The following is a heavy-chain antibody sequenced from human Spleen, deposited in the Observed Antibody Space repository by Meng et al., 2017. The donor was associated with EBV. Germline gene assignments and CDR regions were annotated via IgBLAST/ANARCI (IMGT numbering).Heavy chain of an antibody. V-gene: IGHV1-69*01. CDR1: GGSFNDYV. D-gene: IGHD3-9*01. CDR3: TRGSFDVSIGDYFEY. J-gene: IGHJ4*02. CDR2: IMPTFGAT. Sequence: QVQLVQSGAEVKKPXXXXXVXCKXSGGSFNDYVISWVRQAPGQGLEWMGGIMPTFGATDFAQTFQGRLTLTSDESTSTVYMELTSLRSEDTAIYYCTRGSFDVSIGDYFEYWGQGTLFTVSS.